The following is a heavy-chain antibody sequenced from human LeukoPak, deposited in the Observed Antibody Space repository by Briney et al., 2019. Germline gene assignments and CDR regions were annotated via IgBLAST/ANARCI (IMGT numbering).Heavy chain of an antibody. CDR2: ITGNHGPT. Sequence: GGSLRLSCAASGFAFSSFAMTWVRQAPGKGLEWVSSITGNHGPTYNTDSVKGRFTISRDNSQNTLYLQMNSLRAEDTAVYYCSKDPNGDYVGAFDPWGQGTLVTVSS. D-gene: IGHD4-17*01. CDR3: SKDPNGDYVGAFDP. CDR1: GFAFSSFA. J-gene: IGHJ5*02. V-gene: IGHV3-23*01.